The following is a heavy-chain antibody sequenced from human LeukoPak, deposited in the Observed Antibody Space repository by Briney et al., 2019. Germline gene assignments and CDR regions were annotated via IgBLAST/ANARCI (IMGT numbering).Heavy chain of an antibody. CDR1: GGSINSGSYY. CDR2: IYTSGST. D-gene: IGHD3-22*01. CDR3: ARDLYYYDSSGYYLWGFDI. Sequence: PSETLSLTCNVSGGSINSGSYYWSWIRQPAGKGLEWIGRIYTSGSTNYNPSLKSRVTISADTSKNQFSLKLSSVTAADTAVYYCARDLYYYDSSGYYLWGFDIWGQGTMVTVSS. V-gene: IGHV4-61*02. J-gene: IGHJ3*02.